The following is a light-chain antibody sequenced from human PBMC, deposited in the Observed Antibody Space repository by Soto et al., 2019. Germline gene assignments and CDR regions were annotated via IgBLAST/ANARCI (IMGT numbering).Light chain of an antibody. CDR1: ESISRH. CDR3: QQSYSTLSIT. Sequence: DIQMTQSPSSLSASVGDRVTITCRASESISRHLNWYQQKPGKAPKLLIYAASSLQNGVPSRFSGSGSGTDFTLTISNLQPEDFATYSYQQSYSTLSITFGQGTRLEIK. CDR2: AAS. J-gene: IGKJ5*01. V-gene: IGKV1-39*01.